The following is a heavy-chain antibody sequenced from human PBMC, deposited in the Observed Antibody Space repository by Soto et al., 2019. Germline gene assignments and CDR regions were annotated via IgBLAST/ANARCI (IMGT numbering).Heavy chain of an antibody. V-gene: IGHV4-31*03. Sequence: KPSETLSLTCTVSGDSITSGGYYCSWIRQHPGRGLEWIGYIYYSGNTYYNPSLKSRVTISVDTSKNQFSLRLNSVTAADTAVYYCATDGIHAFDIWGQGTMVTVSS. CDR3: ATDGIHAFDI. D-gene: IGHD2-21*01. J-gene: IGHJ3*02. CDR2: IYYSGNT. CDR1: GDSITSGGYY.